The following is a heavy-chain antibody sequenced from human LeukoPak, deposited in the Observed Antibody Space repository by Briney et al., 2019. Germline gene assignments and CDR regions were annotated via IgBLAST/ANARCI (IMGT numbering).Heavy chain of an antibody. J-gene: IGHJ6*03. CDR2: INWNGGST. V-gene: IGHV3-20*04. D-gene: IGHD3-22*01. CDR1: GFTLDDYG. CDR3: AREFYDSSGYYYYYYYMDV. Sequence: GGSLRLSCAASGFTLDDYGMSWVRQVPGKGLECVSGINWNGGSTGYADSVKGRFTIPRDNAKNSLYLQMNSLRAEDTALDYCAREFYDSSGYYYYYYYMDVWGKGTTVTVSS.